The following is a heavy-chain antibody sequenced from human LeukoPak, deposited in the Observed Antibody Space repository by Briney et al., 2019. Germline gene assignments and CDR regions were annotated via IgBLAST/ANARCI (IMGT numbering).Heavy chain of an antibody. CDR3: ATDFCDST. V-gene: IGHV3-15*07. J-gene: IGHJ5*02. CDR2: IRSNSDGGTI. Sequence: GGSLRLSCATSGFTFSNAWMNWVRQAPGKGLEWVGRIRSNSDGGTIEYAAPVKGRFALSRDDSKNTLFLQMNSLQTEDTAVYYCATDFCDSTWGQGTLVTVSS. D-gene: IGHD3-22*01. CDR1: GFTFSNAW.